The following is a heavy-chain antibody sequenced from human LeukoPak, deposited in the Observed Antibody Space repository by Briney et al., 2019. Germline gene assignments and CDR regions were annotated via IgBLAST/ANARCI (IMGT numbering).Heavy chain of an antibody. CDR2: INPNSGGT. D-gene: IGHD3-10*01. J-gene: IGHJ4*02. Sequence: ASVKVSCKASGYTFTGYYMHWVRQAPGQGLEWMGWINPNSGGTNYAQKFQGRVTMTRDTSISTAYMELSRLRSDDTAVYYCARAGLSRYTQGDLLWFGELFGYWGQGTLVTVSS. CDR1: GYTFTGYY. CDR3: ARAGLSRYTQGDLLWFGELFGY. V-gene: IGHV1-2*02.